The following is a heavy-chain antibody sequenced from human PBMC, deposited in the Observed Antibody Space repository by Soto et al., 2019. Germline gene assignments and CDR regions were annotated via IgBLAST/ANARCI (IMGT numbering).Heavy chain of an antibody. J-gene: IGHJ4*02. CDR2: IYYSGST. V-gene: IGHV4-59*12. CDR3: VRLGRWLPYYFDC. Sequence: PSETLSLTCTVSGGSISSYYWSWIRQPPGKGLEWIGYIYYSGSTNYNPSLKSRVTISVDTSKKQFSLKLSFVTAADTAVYYCVRLGRWLPYYFDCWGQGTLVTVSS. CDR1: GGSISSYY. D-gene: IGHD5-12*01.